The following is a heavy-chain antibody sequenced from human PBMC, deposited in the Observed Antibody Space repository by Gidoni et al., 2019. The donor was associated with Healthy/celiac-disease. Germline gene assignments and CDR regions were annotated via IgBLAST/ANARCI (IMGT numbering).Heavy chain of an antibody. CDR3: TTNEFLRIFRMEHWYFDL. CDR2: IKSKTDGGTT. D-gene: IGHD3-9*01. V-gene: IGHV3-15*01. Sequence: EVQLVASGGGLVTPGGSLRLSCAASGFPFSNAWMSGVGQAPGKWLEWVGRIKSKTDGGTTDYAAPVKGRFTISRDDSKNTLYLQMNSLKTEDTAVYYCTTNEFLRIFRMEHWYFDLWGRGTLVTVSS. J-gene: IGHJ2*01. CDR1: GFPFSNAW.